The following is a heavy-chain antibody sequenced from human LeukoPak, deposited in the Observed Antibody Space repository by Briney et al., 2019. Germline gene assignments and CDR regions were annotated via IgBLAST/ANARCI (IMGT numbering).Heavy chain of an antibody. CDR2: IYHSGST. CDR1: GGSISSSNW. D-gene: IGHD3-10*01. Sequence: SGTLSLTCAVSGGSISSSNWWSWVRQPPGKGLEWIGEIYHSGSTNYNPSLKSRVTISVDKSKNQFSLKLSSVTAADTAVYYCARTIWSGSLFPYYYGMDVWGQGTTVTVSS. V-gene: IGHV4-4*02. CDR3: ARTIWSGSLFPYYYGMDV. J-gene: IGHJ6*02.